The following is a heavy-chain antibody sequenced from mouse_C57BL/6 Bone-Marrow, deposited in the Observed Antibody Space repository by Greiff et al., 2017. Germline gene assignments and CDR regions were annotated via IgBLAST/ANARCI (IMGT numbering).Heavy chain of an antibody. Sequence: QFQLQQSGAELVMPGASVKLSCKASGYTFTSYWMHWVKQRPGQGLEWIGEIDPSDSYTNYNQKFKGKSTLTVDKSSSTAYMQLSSLTSEDSAVYYCARDGYWGQGTTLTVSS. CDR2: IDPSDSYT. CDR1: GYTFTSYW. V-gene: IGHV1-69*01. J-gene: IGHJ2*01. D-gene: IGHD2-3*01. CDR3: ARDGY.